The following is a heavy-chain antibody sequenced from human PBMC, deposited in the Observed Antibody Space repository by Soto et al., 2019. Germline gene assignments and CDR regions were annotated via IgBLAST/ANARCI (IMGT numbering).Heavy chain of an antibody. CDR2: IYYSGST. V-gene: IGHV4-59*01. CDR1: GGTSRSYY. Sequence: PLETHSHTCPVSGGTSRSYYWSWIRQPTGKGLEWIGYIYYSGSTNYNPSLKSRVTISVDTSKNQFSLKLSSVTAADTAVYYCARVGQPDYYYYGMDVWGQGTTLTVSS. CDR3: ARVGQPDYYYYGMDV. J-gene: IGHJ6*02.